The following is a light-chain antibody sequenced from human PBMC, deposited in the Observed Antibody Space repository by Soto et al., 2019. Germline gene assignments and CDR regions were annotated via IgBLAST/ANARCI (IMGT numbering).Light chain of an antibody. Sequence: QSVLTQPPSVSGAPGQRVTISCTGSSSNIGAGYAVHWYQQLPGTAPKLLIYGNSNRPSGVPDRFSGSKSGTSASLAITGLQAEDETDYYCQSYDSSLSSWVFGGGTKLNVL. J-gene: IGLJ3*02. CDR3: QSYDSSLSSWV. CDR2: GNS. CDR1: SSNIGAGYA. V-gene: IGLV1-40*01.